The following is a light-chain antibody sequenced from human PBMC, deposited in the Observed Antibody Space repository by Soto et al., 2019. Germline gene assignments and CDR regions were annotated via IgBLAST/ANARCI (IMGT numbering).Light chain of an antibody. J-gene: IGKJ4*01. Sequence: EIVMTQSPATLSVFPGERATLSCRASQSVSSNLAWYQQKPGQGPRLLIYGASTRATGVPATFSVSGSGTEFTLTISSLQSEEFAVYYCQQYNNWPLTFGGGTKMEIK. CDR3: QQYNNWPLT. CDR1: QSVSSN. V-gene: IGKV3D-15*01. CDR2: GAS.